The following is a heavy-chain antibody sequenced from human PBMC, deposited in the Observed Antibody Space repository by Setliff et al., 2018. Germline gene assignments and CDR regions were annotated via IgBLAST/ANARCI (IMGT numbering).Heavy chain of an antibody. J-gene: IGHJ4*02. CDR2: ISYDGSNK. V-gene: IGHV3-30-3*01. D-gene: IGHD3-22*01. Sequence: PGGSLRLSCAASGFTFSSYAMHWVRQAPGKGLEWVAVISYDGSNKYYADSVKGRFTISRDNSKNTLYLQMNSLRAEDTAVYYCAREARTAMIVDYWGQGTLVTAPQ. CDR1: GFTFSSYA. CDR3: AREARTAMIVDY.